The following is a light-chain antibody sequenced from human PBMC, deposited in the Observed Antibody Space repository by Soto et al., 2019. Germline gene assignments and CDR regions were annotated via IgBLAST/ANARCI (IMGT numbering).Light chain of an antibody. J-gene: IGKJ4*01. CDR3: QQYNHWPPLT. Sequence: EIVMTQSPATLSVSPGERATLSCRASQSVGRNLAWYQQKPGQAPRLLIYGASTRATGIPARFSGSGSGTEYTLTISSLQSDDFAIYSGQQYNHWPPLTFGGGTKVEIK. V-gene: IGKV3-15*01. CDR1: QSVGRN. CDR2: GAS.